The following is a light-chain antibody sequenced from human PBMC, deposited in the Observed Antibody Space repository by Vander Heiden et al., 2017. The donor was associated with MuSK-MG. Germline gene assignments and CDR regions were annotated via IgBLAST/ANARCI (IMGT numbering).Light chain of an antibody. V-gene: IGKV1-33*01. CDR1: QDISNY. CDR3: QQYDDVLFT. J-gene: IGKJ3*01. Sequence: DIQMTQSPSSLSASVGDRVTLTCQASQDISNYLNWYQQKPGKAPMLLIYDASNLDVGVPSRFSGSGSGTDFTFTISSLQPEDIATYYCQQYDDVLFTFGPGTKVXLK. CDR2: DAS.